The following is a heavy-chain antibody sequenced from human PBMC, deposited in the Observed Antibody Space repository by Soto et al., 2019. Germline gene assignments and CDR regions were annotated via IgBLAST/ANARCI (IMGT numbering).Heavy chain of an antibody. CDR3: ARDDSFYGEPGYGMNV. CDR2: IYYTGTT. Sequence: QVQLQESGPGLVEASETLSLTCTVSGATISSGGFYWSWIRQRPGKGLEWIGHIYYTGTTSYNPSLNSRVTISLDMSSNQFSLKLRSVTAADTAKYFCARDDSFYGEPGYGMNVWGQGTTFTVSS. CDR1: GATISSGGFY. J-gene: IGHJ6*02. D-gene: IGHD4-17*01. V-gene: IGHV4-31*03.